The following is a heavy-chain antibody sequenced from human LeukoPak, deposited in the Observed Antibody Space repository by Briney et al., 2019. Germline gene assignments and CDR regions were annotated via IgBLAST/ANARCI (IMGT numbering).Heavy chain of an antibody. J-gene: IGHJ6*02. CDR1: GGSISSYY. V-gene: IGHV4-59*12. CDR3: ARVRVYHVPRGMDV. D-gene: IGHD2-2*01. Sequence: SETLSLTCTVSGGSISSYYWSWIRQPPGEGLEWIGYIYYSGSTNYNPSLKSRVTISVDTSKNQFSLKLSSVTAADTAVYYCARVRVYHVPRGMDVWGQGTTVTVSS. CDR2: IYYSGST.